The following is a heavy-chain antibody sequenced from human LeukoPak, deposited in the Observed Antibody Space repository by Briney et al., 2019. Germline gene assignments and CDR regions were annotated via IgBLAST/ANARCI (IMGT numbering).Heavy chain of an antibody. V-gene: IGHV3-72*01. CDR3: ARRGHGYSGYDPFDY. CDR1: GFTFSDHY. CDR2: IRKKVNSYTT. J-gene: IGHJ4*02. Sequence: GGSLRLSCAASGFTFSDHYMDWVRQAPGKGLEWAGRIRKKVNSYTTEYAASVKGRFTISRDDSKNSLYLQMNSLKTEDTAVYYCARRGHGYSGYDPFDYWGQGTLVTVSS. D-gene: IGHD5-12*01.